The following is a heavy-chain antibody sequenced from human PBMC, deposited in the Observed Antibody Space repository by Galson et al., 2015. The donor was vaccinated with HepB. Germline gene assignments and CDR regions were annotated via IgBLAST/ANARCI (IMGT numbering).Heavy chain of an antibody. V-gene: IGHV3-21*01. D-gene: IGHD3-10*01. Sequence: CAASGFTFSSYSMNWVRQAPGKGLEWVSSISSSSSYIYYADSVKGRFTISRDNAKNSLYLQMNSLRAEDTAVYYCARAPDYYGSGSYYNADFDYWGQGTLVTVSS. J-gene: IGHJ4*02. CDR2: ISSSSSYI. CDR3: ARAPDYYGSGSYYNADFDY. CDR1: GFTFSSYS.